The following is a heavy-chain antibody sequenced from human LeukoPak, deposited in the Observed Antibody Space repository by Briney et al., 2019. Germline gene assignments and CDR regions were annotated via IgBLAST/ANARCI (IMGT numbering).Heavy chain of an antibody. J-gene: IGHJ4*02. V-gene: IGHV1-18*01. CDR2: ISAYNGKT. CDR1: GYTFTTYG. CDR3: ARDIHEHLGYGSSTSWYNFDY. D-gene: IGHD2-2*02. Sequence: ASVKVSCKASGYTFTTYGISWVRQAPGQGLEWMGWISAYNGKTDYAQKLQGRVTMATDTSTNTAYMELRSLRSDDTAVYYCARDIHEHLGYGSSTSWYNFDYWGQGTLVTVSS.